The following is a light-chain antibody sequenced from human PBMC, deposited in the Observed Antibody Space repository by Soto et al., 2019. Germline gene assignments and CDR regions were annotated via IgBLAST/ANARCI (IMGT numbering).Light chain of an antibody. J-gene: IGLJ1*01. V-gene: IGLV2-14*01. Sequence: QSALTQPVSVSGSPGQSITISCTGNSNDIGSYDSVCWYQQHPDKAPRLLIHGVHNRSPGISDRFSASKSGLTASLTISGLQAEDEADYYCSAFAADSVYVFGPGTKVTVL. CDR2: GVH. CDR1: SNDIGSYDS. CDR3: SAFAADSVYV.